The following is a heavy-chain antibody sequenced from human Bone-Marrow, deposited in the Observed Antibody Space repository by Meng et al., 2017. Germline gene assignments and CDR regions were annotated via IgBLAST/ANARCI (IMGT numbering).Heavy chain of an antibody. CDR3: TRDFDSGYGL. CDR2: INPDGSTN. J-gene: IGHJ4*02. CDR1: GFTFGSHW. Sequence: VQLAGPGGGLVQPGRSRTSSCAGCGFTFGSHWWHWVRQAPGKGLEWVSRINPDGSTNVYAASVKGRFTISRDNDKNTLYLQLNSLRGEDTAVYYCTRDFDSGYGLWGQGTLVTVSS. D-gene: IGHD5-12*01. V-gene: IGHV3-74*01.